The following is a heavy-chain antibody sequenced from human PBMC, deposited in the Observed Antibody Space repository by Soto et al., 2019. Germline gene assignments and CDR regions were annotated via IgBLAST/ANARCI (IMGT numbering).Heavy chain of an antibody. CDR1: GYSFTSYW. Sequence: GASLKISCKGSGYSFTSYWIGWVRQMPGKGLEWMGIIYPGDSDTRYSPSFQGQVTISADKSISTAYLQWSSLKASDTAMYYCARKYGWFGELTKYNWFDPWGQGTLVTVSS. CDR3: ARKYGWFGELTKYNWFDP. D-gene: IGHD3-10*01. J-gene: IGHJ5*02. CDR2: IYPGDSDT. V-gene: IGHV5-51*01.